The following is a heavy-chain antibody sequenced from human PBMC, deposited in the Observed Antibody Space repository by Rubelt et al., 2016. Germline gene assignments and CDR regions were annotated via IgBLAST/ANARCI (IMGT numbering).Heavy chain of an antibody. D-gene: IGHD3-22*01. J-gene: IGHJ4*02. CDR1: GASFSDYY. V-gene: IGHV4-34*02. CDR3: ARGQSPKRDFDRIGYDC. Sequence: QVQLQQWGAGLLKPSETLSLICAVYGASFSDYYWTWIRQPPGKGLEWIGEISHSGTTYYNPSLKSRVTISIDTSRDQFSLKLTSMTATDQAVYYCARGQSPKRDFDRIGYDCWGQGTLVSVSS. CDR2: ISHSGTT.